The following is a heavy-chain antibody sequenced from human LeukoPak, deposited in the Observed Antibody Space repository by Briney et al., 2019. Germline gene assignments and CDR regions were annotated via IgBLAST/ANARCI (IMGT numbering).Heavy chain of an antibody. V-gene: IGHV4-39*01. CDR3: ARGIAAAGRSDYYYYYGMDV. Sequence: SETLSPTCTVSGGSISSSSYYWGWIRQPPGKGLEWIGSIYYSGSTYYNPSLKSRVTISVDTSKNQFSLKLSSVTAADTAVYYCARGIAAAGRSDYYYYYGMDVWGQGTTVTVSS. D-gene: IGHD6-13*01. CDR1: GGSISSSSYY. CDR2: IYYSGST. J-gene: IGHJ6*02.